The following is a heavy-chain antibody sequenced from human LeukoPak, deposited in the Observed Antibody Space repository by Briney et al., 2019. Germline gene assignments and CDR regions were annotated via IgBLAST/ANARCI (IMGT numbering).Heavy chain of an antibody. CDR3: ARHHCSSTSRPTPFAFDY. CDR1: GGSFSGYY. CDR2: INHSGST. D-gene: IGHD2-2*01. J-gene: IGHJ4*02. V-gene: IGHV4-34*01. Sequence: SETLSLTCAVYGGSFSGYYWSWIRQPPGKGLEWIGEINHSGSTNYNPSLKSRVTISVDTSKNQFSLKLCSVTAADTAVYYCARHHCSSTSRPTPFAFDYWGQGTLVTVSS.